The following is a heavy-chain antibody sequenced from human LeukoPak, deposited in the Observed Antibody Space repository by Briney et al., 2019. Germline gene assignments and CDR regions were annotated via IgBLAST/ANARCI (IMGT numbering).Heavy chain of an antibody. D-gene: IGHD1-26*01. CDR3: ARADGIVGATVWFDP. J-gene: IGHJ5*02. V-gene: IGHV4-59*01. Sequence: PSETLSLXCTVSGGSISSYYWSWIRLPPGKGLEWIGYIYYSGSTNYNPSLKSRVTISVDTSKNQFSLKLSSVTAADTAVYYCARADGIVGATVWFDPWGQGTLVTVSS. CDR1: GGSISSYY. CDR2: IYYSGST.